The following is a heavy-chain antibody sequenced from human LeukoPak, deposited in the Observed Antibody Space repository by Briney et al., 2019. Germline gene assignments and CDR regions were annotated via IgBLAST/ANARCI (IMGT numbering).Heavy chain of an antibody. D-gene: IGHD3-22*01. V-gene: IGHV3-30*18. J-gene: IGHJ4*02. CDR1: GFTFSSYG. Sequence: PGGSLRLSCAASGFTFSSYGMHWVRQAPGKGLEWVAVISYAGNDKYYADSVKGRFTISRDNSKNTLYLQMNSLRPADTAVYYCAKDRRNYYDSSGYYVRPSALVDYWGQGTLVTVSS. CDR2: ISYAGNDK. CDR3: AKDRRNYYDSSGYYVRPSALVDY.